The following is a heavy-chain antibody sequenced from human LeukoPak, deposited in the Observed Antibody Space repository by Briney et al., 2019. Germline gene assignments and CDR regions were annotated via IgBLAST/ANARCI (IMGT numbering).Heavy chain of an antibody. J-gene: IGHJ4*02. V-gene: IGHV3-33*01. CDR3: ARDPLSSGTPFDY. CDR2: IWYDGSNK. Sequence: GGSLRLSCAASGFTFSSYGMHWVRQAPGKGLEWVAVIWYDGSNKYNADSVEGRFTISRDNSKNTLYLQMNSLRAEDTAVYYCARDPLSSGTPFDYWGQGTLVTVSS. CDR1: GFTFSSYG. D-gene: IGHD6-19*01.